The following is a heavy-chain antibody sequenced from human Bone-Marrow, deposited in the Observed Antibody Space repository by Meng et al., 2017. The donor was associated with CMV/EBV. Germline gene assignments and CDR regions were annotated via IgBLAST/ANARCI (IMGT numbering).Heavy chain of an antibody. CDR3: ARQITTAGTSLDY. J-gene: IGHJ4*02. D-gene: IGHD6-13*01. CDR1: GGSFSGYY. Sequence: SETLSLTCAVYGGSFSGYYWSWIRQPPGKGLEWIGEINHSGNTNYNPSLKSRVTISVDTSKNQFSLKLSSVTAADTAVYYCARQITTAGTSLDYWGQGSLVTVSS. CDR2: INHSGNT. V-gene: IGHV4-34*01.